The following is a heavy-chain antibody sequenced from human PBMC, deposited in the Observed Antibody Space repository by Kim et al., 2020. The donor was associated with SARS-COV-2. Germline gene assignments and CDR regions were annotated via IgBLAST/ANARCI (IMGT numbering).Heavy chain of an antibody. D-gene: IGHD3-9*01. CDR2: ITYDGKDK. J-gene: IGHJ4*01. V-gene: IGHV3-30*18. CDR1: GFPFTDYA. Sequence: GGSLRLSCAASGFPFTDYAMHWVRQIPGRGLEWVAVITYDGKDKFYADSVKGRFTISRDNSWSTLYLQMNSLITADTAVYYCAKDAFSGMLTRHYWG. CDR3: AKDAFSGMLTRHY.